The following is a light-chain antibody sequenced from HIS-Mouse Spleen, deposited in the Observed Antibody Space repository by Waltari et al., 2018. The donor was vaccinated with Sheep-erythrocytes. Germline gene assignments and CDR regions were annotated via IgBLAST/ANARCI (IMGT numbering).Light chain of an antibody. V-gene: IGLV2-8*01. J-gene: IGLJ3*02. CDR2: EVS. Sequence: QSALTQPPSASGSPGQSVTISCTGTSSDVGGYNYVSWYQQHPGKAPKHMIYEVSKRPSGVPDRFSGSESGNTASLTVSGLQAEDEADYYCSSYAGSNNWVFGGGTKLTVL. CDR3: SSYAGSNNWV. CDR1: SSDVGGYNY.